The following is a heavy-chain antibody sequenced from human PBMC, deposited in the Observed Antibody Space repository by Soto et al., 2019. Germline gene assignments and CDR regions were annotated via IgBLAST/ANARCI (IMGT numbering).Heavy chain of an antibody. V-gene: IGHV1-3*01. D-gene: IGHD2-15*01. CDR1: GYTFTSYA. Sequence: QVQLVQSGAEVKKAGASVKVSCKASGYTFTSYAIHWVRQAPGQRLEWMGWINAGTGNTKYSQKFQCRVTITRDTSASTVFMELSSLRSEDTAFYYCTRGCSGGTCYVFEYWGQGTLVTVSS. CDR2: INAGTGNT. J-gene: IGHJ4*02. CDR3: TRGCSGGTCYVFEY.